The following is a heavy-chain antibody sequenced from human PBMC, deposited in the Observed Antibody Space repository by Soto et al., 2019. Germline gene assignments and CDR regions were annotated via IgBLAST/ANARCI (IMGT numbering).Heavy chain of an antibody. J-gene: IGHJ5*02. Sequence: QVQLVQSGAEVKKPGSSVKVSCKASGGTFSSYAISWVRQAPGQGLEWMGGFIPICGTANYAQKFQGRVTITSGKSTSTAYMELSRLRSEDTAVYYCASGHRFYCRSWYDWFDPWGQGTLVTVSS. CDR2: FIPICGTA. D-gene: IGHD6-13*01. CDR1: GGTFSSYA. CDR3: ASGHRFYCRSWYDWFDP. V-gene: IGHV1-69*06.